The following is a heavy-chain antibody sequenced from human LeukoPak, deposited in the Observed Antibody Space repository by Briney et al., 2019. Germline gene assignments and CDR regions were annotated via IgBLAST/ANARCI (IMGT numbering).Heavy chain of an antibody. CDR3: ARDRTMIVVDPTREFDY. Sequence: ASVKVSCKASGYTFTSYGISWVRQAPGQGLEWMGWISAYNGNTNYAQKLQGRVTMNTDTSTSTAYMELRSLRSDDTAVYYCARDRTMIVVDPTREFDYWGQGTLVTVSS. CDR2: ISAYNGNT. V-gene: IGHV1-18*01. J-gene: IGHJ4*02. CDR1: GYTFTSYG. D-gene: IGHD3-22*01.